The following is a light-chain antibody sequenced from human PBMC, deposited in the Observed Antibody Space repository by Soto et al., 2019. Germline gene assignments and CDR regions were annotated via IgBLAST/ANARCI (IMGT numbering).Light chain of an antibody. CDR2: AAS. V-gene: IGKV1-39*01. Sequence: QMTQSPSSPFASVGDRVTITCRASQSISSHLNGYQQKVGQTPRLLIYAASTLQSEVPLRFSGSGSGTEFTLTISGRQREDFATYNWQQSHSAPLTFGGGTKIQI. CDR3: QQSHSAPLT. J-gene: IGKJ4*01. CDR1: QSISSH.